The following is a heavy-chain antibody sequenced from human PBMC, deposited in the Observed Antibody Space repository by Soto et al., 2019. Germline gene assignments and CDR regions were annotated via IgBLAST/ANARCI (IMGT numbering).Heavy chain of an antibody. CDR1: GYTFTGYY. J-gene: IGHJ5*02. D-gene: IGHD5-18*01. Sequence: GASVKVSCKASGYTFTGYYMHWVRQAPGQGLEWMGIINPSGGSTSYAQKFQGRVTMTRDTSTSTVYMELSSLRSEDTAVYYCARDGSPTRETAMVSTHWFDQCGQGTLGTV. V-gene: IGHV1-46*03. CDR2: INPSGGST. CDR3: ARDGSPTRETAMVSTHWFDQ.